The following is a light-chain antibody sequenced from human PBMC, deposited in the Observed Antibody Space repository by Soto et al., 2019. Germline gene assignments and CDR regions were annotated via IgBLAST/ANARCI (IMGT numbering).Light chain of an antibody. CDR3: GTWDSSLSAGV. CDR1: SSNIGNNY. V-gene: IGLV1-51*01. J-gene: IGLJ2*01. Sequence: QSVLTQPPSVSAAPGQKVTISCSGSSSNIGNNYISWYQQRPGTAPKLLMYDNNKRPSEIPDRFSGSKSGTSATLGITVLQTGDEADYYCGTWDSSLSAGVFGGGTKLTVL. CDR2: DNN.